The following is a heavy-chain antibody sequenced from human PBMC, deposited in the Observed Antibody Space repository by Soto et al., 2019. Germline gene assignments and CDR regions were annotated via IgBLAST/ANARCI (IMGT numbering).Heavy chain of an antibody. CDR3: TRGPPRVQWLDP. CDR2: IYFTGST. Sequence: PSETLSLTCTVSGGAVSSGTYYWSWIRQPPGKGLEWIGHIYFTGSTNYNPSLKSRVTMSLDTSRNQFSLKLSSVTAADTAVYYCTRGPPRVQWLDPWGLGTLVTVPS. V-gene: IGHV4-61*01. J-gene: IGHJ5*02. CDR1: GGAVSSGTYY.